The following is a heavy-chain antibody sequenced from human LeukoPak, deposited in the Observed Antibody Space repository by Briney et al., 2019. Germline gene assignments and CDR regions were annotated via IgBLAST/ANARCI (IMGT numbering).Heavy chain of an antibody. CDR2: IKQDGSEK. V-gene: IGHV3-7*03. CDR1: GFTFNKYS. Sequence: GGSLRLSCAASGFTFNKYSMNWVRQAPGKGLEWVANIKQDGSEKYYVDSVKGRFTISRDNAKNSLYLQMNSLRAEDTALYYCARDLTVTITAFDYWGQGTLVTVSS. J-gene: IGHJ4*02. D-gene: IGHD4-17*01. CDR3: ARDLTVTITAFDY.